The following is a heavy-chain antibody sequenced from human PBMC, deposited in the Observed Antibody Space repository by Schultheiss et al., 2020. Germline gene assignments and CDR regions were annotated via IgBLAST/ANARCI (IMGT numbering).Heavy chain of an antibody. CDR3: ARGPDIVVVPTEHLSWFDP. Sequence: GSLRLSCAASGGSISSSSYYWGWIRQPPGKGLEWIGSIYYSGSTNYNPSLKSRVTISVDTSKNQFSLKLSSVTAADTAVYYCARGPDIVVVPTEHLSWFDPWGQGTLVTVSA. J-gene: IGHJ5*02. D-gene: IGHD2-2*01. CDR2: IYYSGST. V-gene: IGHV4-39*07. CDR1: GGSISSSSYY.